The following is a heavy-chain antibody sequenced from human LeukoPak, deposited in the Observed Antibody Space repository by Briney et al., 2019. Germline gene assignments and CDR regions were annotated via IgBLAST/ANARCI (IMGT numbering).Heavy chain of an antibody. CDR1: GFTFSNYA. V-gene: IGHV3-23*01. CDR2: VGGSGGRT. D-gene: IGHD3-10*01. J-gene: IGHJ4*02. Sequence: GGSLRLSCAVSGFTFSNYAMTWGRPAPGKGLGWVSSVGGSGGRTYYAASVKGRFTISRDNSKNTLYVQLDSLRAEDTAVYYRAKSGGLVRGVLGYWGQGTLVTVSS. CDR3: AKSGGLVRGVLGY.